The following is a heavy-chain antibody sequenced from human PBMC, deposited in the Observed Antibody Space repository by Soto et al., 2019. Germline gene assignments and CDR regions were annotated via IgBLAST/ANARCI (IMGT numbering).Heavy chain of an antibody. J-gene: IGHJ6*03. D-gene: IGHD3-3*01. V-gene: IGHV3-33*01. Sequence: PGGSLRLSCAASGFTFSSYGMHWVRQAPGKGLEWVAVIWYDGSNKYYADSVKGRFTISRDNSKNTLYLQMNSLRAEDTAVYYCARGTYYDFWSGYYTAYYYYYMDVWGKGTTVTVSS. CDR2: IWYDGSNK. CDR1: GFTFSSYG. CDR3: ARGTYYDFWSGYYTAYYYYYMDV.